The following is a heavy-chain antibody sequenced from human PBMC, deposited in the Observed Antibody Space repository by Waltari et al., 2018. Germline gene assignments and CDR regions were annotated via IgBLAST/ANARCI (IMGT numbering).Heavy chain of an antibody. CDR3: ARDVAVAPLSGFFVDV. CDR1: GYTFTGYY. J-gene: IGHJ6*02. Sequence: QVQLVQSGAEVKKPGASVKVSCKASGYTFTGYYMHWVRQAPGQGLEWMGWINPNSGGTNYAQKFQGRVTMTRDTSISTAYMELSRLRSDDTAVYYCARDVAVAPLSGFFVDVWGQGTTVTVSS. V-gene: IGHV1-2*02. D-gene: IGHD6-19*01. CDR2: INPNSGGT.